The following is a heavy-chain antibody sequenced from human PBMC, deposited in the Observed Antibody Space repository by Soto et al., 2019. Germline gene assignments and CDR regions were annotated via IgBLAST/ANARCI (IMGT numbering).Heavy chain of an antibody. CDR3: ARDQARVYRHPPQDYWFDP. D-gene: IGHD6-13*01. V-gene: IGHV1-69*08. Sequence: QVQLVQSGAEVKKPGSSVKVSCKASGGTFSSYTISWVLQAPGQGLEWMGRIIPILGIANYAQKFQGRVTITADKSTSTAYMELSSPRSEDTAVYYCARDQARVYRHPPQDYWFDPWGQGTLVTVSS. J-gene: IGHJ5*02. CDR1: GGTFSSYT. CDR2: IIPILGIA.